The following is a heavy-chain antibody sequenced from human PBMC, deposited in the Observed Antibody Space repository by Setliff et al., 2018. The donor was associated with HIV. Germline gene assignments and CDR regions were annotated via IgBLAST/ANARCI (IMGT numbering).Heavy chain of an antibody. D-gene: IGHD3-22*01. CDR2: ISSSSSYT. CDR3: ARASYYYDSSGWVDY. V-gene: IGHV3-11*03. CDR1: GFTFSNYN. J-gene: IGHJ4*02. Sequence: GGSLRLSCAASGFTFSNYNMSWIRQAPGKGLEWVSYISSSSSYTNYADSVKGRFTISRDNAKNSLYLQMNSLRAEDTAVYYCARASYYYDSSGWVDYWGQGTLVTVSS.